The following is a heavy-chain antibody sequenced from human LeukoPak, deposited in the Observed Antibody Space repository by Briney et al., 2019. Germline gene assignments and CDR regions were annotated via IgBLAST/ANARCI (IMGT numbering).Heavy chain of an antibody. CDR3: VVVCSSTSCYAGLDY. Sequence: PGGSLRLSCAASGFTFSSYSMNWVRQAPGKGLEWASSIGSSSSYIYYADSVKGRLTISRDNAKNSLYLQMNSLRAEDTAVYYCVVVCSSTSCYAGLDYWGQGTLVTVSS. CDR1: GFTFSSYS. J-gene: IGHJ4*02. CDR2: IGSSSSYI. V-gene: IGHV3-21*01. D-gene: IGHD2-2*01.